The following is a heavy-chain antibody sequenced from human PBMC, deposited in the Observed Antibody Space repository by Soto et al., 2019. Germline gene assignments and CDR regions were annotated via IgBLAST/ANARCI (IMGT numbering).Heavy chain of an antibody. CDR2: ISYHGVNK. J-gene: IGHJ4*02. CDR3: ARGGWLQNPGSDY. CDR1: GFSFSSHA. D-gene: IGHD3-10*01. V-gene: IGHV3-30*03. Sequence: QVQLVESGGGVVQPGTSLRLSCAASGFSFSSHAMHWVRQAPGKGLEWVAVISYHGVNKYYADSVRGRFTISRENSKNTVYLQLDRLGTDDTGVYHCARGGWLQNPGSDYWGQGILVTVSS.